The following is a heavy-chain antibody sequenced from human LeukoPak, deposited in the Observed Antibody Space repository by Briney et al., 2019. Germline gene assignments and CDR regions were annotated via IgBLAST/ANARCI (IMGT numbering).Heavy chain of an antibody. Sequence: GGSLRLSCEASGFTFSSYAMHWVRQAPGKGLEWVAVISYDGSNKYYADSMKGRFTISRDNSKNTLYLQMNSLRAEDTAVYYCARVEPQYSSGWSLLFDYWGQGTLVTVSS. V-gene: IGHV3-30-3*01. J-gene: IGHJ4*02. D-gene: IGHD6-19*01. CDR2: ISYDGSNK. CDR3: ARVEPQYSSGWSLLFDY. CDR1: GFTFSSYA.